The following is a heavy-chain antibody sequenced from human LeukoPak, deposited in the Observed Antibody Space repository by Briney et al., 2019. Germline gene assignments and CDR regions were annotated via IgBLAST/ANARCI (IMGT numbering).Heavy chain of an antibody. CDR3: ARDTYYYDSSGYSI. J-gene: IGHJ3*02. V-gene: IGHV3-7*01. D-gene: IGHD3-22*01. CDR1: GFTFSDYY. CDR2: IKQDGSEK. Sequence: GGSLRLSCAASGFTFSDYYMSWIRQAPGKGLEWVANIKQDGSEKYYVDSVKGRFTISRDNAKNSLYLQMNSLRAEDTAVYYCARDTYYYDSSGYSIWGQGTMVTVSS.